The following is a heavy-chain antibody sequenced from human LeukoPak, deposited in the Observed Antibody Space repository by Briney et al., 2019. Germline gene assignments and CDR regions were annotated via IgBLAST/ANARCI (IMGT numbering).Heavy chain of an antibody. J-gene: IGHJ4*02. Sequence: PGGSLRLSCVGSGFNFNIYSMNWVRQAPGKGLEWVSYMTSDSRTVKHADSVKGRFTISRDNAKNSLYLQMNSLRAEDTAVYYCARQVYGSGSYRRYYFDYWGQGTLVTVSS. V-gene: IGHV3-48*04. CDR1: GFNFNIYS. D-gene: IGHD3-10*01. CDR2: MTSDSRTV. CDR3: ARQVYGSGSYRRYYFDY.